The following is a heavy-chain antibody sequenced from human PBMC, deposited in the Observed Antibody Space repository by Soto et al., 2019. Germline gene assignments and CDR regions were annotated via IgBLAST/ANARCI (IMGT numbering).Heavy chain of an antibody. V-gene: IGHV4-34*01. CDR1: GGSFSGYY. CDR2: INHSGST. Sequence: SETLSLTCAVYGGSFSGYYWSWIRQPPGKGLEWIGEINHSGSTNYNPSLKSRVTISVDTSKNQFSLKLSSVTAADTAVYYCARGVVVAATYTTGWFDPWGQGTLVTVSS. J-gene: IGHJ5*02. D-gene: IGHD2-15*01. CDR3: ARGVVVAATYTTGWFDP.